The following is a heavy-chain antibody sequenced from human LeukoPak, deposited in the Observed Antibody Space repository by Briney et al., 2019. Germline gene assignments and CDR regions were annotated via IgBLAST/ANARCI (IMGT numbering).Heavy chain of an antibody. CDR1: GLTFNDYY. J-gene: IGHJ4*02. D-gene: IGHD3-9*01. CDR3: GKAEDYDILTGLDY. V-gene: IGHV3-11*03. CDR2: ISSSSRST. Sequence: GGSLRLSCAASGLTFNDYYVRWIRQAPGKGLEWVSYISSSSRSTTYADSVKGRFTISRDNARNSLYLQMNSLRTEDTAVYYCGKAEDYDILTGLDYWGQGTLVTVSS.